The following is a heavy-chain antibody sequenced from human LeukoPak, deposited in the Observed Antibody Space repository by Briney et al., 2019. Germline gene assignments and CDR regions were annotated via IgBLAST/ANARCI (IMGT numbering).Heavy chain of an antibody. CDR2: ISGSGGST. CDR3: GKTIAAGGTDY. CDR1: GFTFSSYA. Sequence: GGSLRLSCAASGFTFSSYAMSWVRQAPGKGLEWVSAISGSGGSTYYADSVKGRFTISRDNSKNTLYLQMISLRAEDTAVYYCGKTIAAGGTDYWGQGTLVTVSS. J-gene: IGHJ4*02. V-gene: IGHV3-23*01. D-gene: IGHD6-13*01.